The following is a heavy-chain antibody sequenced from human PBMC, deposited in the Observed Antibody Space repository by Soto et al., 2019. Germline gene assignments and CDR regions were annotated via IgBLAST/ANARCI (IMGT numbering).Heavy chain of an antibody. D-gene: IGHD3-9*01. V-gene: IGHV2-5*02. J-gene: IGHJ4*02. Sequence: QITLKESGPTLVRPTQTLTLTCAFSGFSLSTSGVGVGWIRQPPGKALEWLAVIYWDDSKHYSPSLRSRLTITKATSNNKVVLTMTNMDPMDTGTYYCAHKGPEDWPLDYWGQGTLVTVSS. CDR2: IYWDDSK. CDR3: AHKGPEDWPLDY. CDR1: GFSLSTSGVG.